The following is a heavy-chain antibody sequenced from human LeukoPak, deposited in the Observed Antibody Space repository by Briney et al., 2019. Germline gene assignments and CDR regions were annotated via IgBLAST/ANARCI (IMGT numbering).Heavy chain of an antibody. CDR1: GGTFSSYA. CDR3: ARVGPSLSPSYSSSSLRYFQH. CDR2: IIPIFGTA. Sequence: ASVKVSCKASGGTFSSYAISWVRQAPGQGLEWLGGIIPIFGTANYAQKFQGRVTITADESTSTAYMELSSLRSEDTAVYYCARVGPSLSPSYSSSSLRYFQHWGQGTLVTVSS. D-gene: IGHD6-6*01. J-gene: IGHJ1*01. V-gene: IGHV1-69*01.